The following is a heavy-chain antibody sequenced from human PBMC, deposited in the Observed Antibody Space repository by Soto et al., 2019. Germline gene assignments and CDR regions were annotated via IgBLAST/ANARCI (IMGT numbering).Heavy chain of an antibody. V-gene: IGHV1-46*01. CDR1: GYTFTSYY. J-gene: IGHJ4*02. CDR2: INPSGGST. Sequence: PRASVKVSCKASGYTFTSYYMHWVRQAPGQGLEWMGIINPSGGSTSYAQKFQGRVTMTRDTSTSTVYMELSSLRSEDTAVYYCARDLTRLRLQSSGWLKSDYWGQGTLVTVSS. CDR3: ARDLTRLRLQSSGWLKSDY. D-gene: IGHD6-19*01.